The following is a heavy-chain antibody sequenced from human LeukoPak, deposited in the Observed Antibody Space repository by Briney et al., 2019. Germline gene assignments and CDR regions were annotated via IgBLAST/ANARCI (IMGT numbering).Heavy chain of an antibody. V-gene: IGHV4-59*01. D-gene: IGHD3-10*01. CDR3: ARDLRGPLGYFDL. Sequence: PSETLSLTCTVSGGSISSYYWSWIRQPPGKGLEWIGYIYYSGSTNYNPSLKSRVTISVDTSKNQFSLKLSSVTAADTAVYYCARDLRGPLGYFDLWDRGTLVTVSS. CDR1: GGSISSYY. CDR2: IYYSGST. J-gene: IGHJ2*01.